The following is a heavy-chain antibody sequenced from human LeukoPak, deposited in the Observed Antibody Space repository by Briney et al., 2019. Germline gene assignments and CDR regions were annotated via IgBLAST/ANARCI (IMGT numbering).Heavy chain of an antibody. CDR1: GFTFSSYS. CDR3: ARRGAAAGTNDY. CDR2: ISSSSSYI. D-gene: IGHD6-13*01. Sequence: PGGSLRLSCAASGFTFSSYSMNWVRQAPGKGLEWVSSISSSSSYIYYADSVKGRFTISRDNAKNSLYLQMNSLRAEDTAVYYCARRGAAAGTNDYWGQGTLVTVSS. J-gene: IGHJ4*02. V-gene: IGHV3-21*01.